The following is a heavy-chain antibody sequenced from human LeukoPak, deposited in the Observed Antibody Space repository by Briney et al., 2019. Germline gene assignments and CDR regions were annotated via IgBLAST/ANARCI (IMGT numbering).Heavy chain of an antibody. CDR1: GFTFSSYG. J-gene: IGHJ4*02. V-gene: IGHV3-33*01. CDR2: IWYDGSKK. CDR3: ARYNTGSVDY. D-gene: IGHD2-8*02. Sequence: EGSLRLSCAASGFTFSSYGMHWFRQAPGKGLEWVAVIWYDGSKKYYADSVKGRFTISRDNSKNTLYLQMDSLRAEDTAVYYCARYNTGSVDYWGQGTLVTVSS.